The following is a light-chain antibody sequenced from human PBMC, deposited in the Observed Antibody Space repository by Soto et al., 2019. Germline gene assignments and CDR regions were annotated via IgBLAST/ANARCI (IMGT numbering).Light chain of an antibody. J-gene: IGKJ5*01. Sequence: EIVLTQSPATLSLSPWERATLSCRASQSVRSNLAWYQQKPGQSPRLLLYGASTRATGIPARFSGSGSGTEFTLTISSLQSEDFAVYYCQQYNNWPPITFGQGTRLEIK. CDR1: QSVRSN. V-gene: IGKV3-15*01. CDR2: GAS. CDR3: QQYNNWPPIT.